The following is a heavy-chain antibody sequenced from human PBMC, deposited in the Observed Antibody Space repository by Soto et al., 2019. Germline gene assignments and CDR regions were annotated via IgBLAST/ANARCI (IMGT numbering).Heavy chain of an antibody. J-gene: IGHJ5*02. V-gene: IGHV4-31*03. CDR2: IYYSGST. CDR3: ARGVDHYYDSSGYYWFDP. Sequence: PSETLSLTCTVSGGSISSGGYYWSWIRQHPGKGLEWIGYIYYSGSTYYNPSLKSRVTISVDTSKNQFSLKLSSVTAADTAVYYCARGVDHYYDSSGYYWFDPWGQGTLVTVSS. CDR1: GGSISSGGYY. D-gene: IGHD3-22*01.